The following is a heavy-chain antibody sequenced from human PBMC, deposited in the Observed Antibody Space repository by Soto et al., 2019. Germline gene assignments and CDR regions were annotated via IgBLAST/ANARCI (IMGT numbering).Heavy chain of an antibody. D-gene: IGHD3-16*01. CDR2: IDPSDSQT. V-gene: IGHV5-10-1*01. Sequence: GESLKISCKGSGYSFTSYWITWVRQKPGKGLEWIGRIDPSDSQTYYSPSFRGHVTISVTKSISTAFLQWSSLRASDTAMYYCARQFYDSETGHNSHYYFDSWGQGTPVTVSS. J-gene: IGHJ4*02. CDR1: GYSFTSYW. CDR3: ARQFYDSETGHNSHYYFDS.